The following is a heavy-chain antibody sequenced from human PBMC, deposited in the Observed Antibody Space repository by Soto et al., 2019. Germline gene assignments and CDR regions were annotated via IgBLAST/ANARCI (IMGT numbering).Heavy chain of an antibody. CDR2: ISGSGGST. D-gene: IGHD3-10*01. CDR1: GFTFSSYA. V-gene: IGHV3-23*01. Sequence: PGGSLRLSCAASGFTFSSYAMSWVRQAPGKVLEWVSAISGSGGSTYYADSVKGRFTISRDNSKNTLYLQMNSLRAEDTAVYYCAKSPWFGEPIRAMDVWGQGTTVTGSS. CDR3: AKSPWFGEPIRAMDV. J-gene: IGHJ6*02.